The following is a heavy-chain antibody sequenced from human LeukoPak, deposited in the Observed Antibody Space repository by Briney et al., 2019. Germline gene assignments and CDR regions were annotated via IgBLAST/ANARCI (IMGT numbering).Heavy chain of an antibody. CDR3: ARDLSFPYYYYMDV. Sequence: GASVKVSCKASGYTFTSYAMHWVRQAPGQRLEWMGWINAGNGNTKYSQKFQGRVTITRDTSASTAYMELSSLRSDDTAVYYCARDLSFPYYYYMDVWGKGTTVTVSS. CDR2: INAGNGNT. J-gene: IGHJ6*03. V-gene: IGHV1-3*01. CDR1: GYTFTSYA.